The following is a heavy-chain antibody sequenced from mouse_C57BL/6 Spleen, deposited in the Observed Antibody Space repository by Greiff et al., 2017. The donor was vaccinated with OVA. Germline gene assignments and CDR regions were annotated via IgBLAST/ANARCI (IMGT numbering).Heavy chain of an antibody. V-gene: IGHV5-4*01. CDR1: GFTFSSYA. CDR3: ARDPRYDYDGSGAMDY. D-gene: IGHD2-4*01. Sequence: EVQGVESGGGLVKPGGSLKLSCAASGFTFSSYAMSWVRQTPEKRLEWVATISDGGSYTYYPDNVKGRFTISRDNAKNNLYLQMSHLKSEDTAMYYCARDPRYDYDGSGAMDYWGQGTSVTVSS. J-gene: IGHJ4*01. CDR2: ISDGGSYT.